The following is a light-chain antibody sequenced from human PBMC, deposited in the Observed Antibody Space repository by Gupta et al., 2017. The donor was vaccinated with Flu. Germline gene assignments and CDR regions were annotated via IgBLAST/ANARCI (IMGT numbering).Light chain of an antibody. CDR1: TTDVGAYTY. CDR2: ELT. Sequence: QSALTQPRSVSGPPGQSVPISCTGSTTDVGAYTYVSCYQQHPGNAPNLMTLELTNRPSGVPDRFTASKSGNTASLTISGVDAEDEAGYYCGTNACSRAFGTGTKVTVL. CDR3: GTNACSRA. V-gene: IGLV2-11*01. J-gene: IGLJ1*01.